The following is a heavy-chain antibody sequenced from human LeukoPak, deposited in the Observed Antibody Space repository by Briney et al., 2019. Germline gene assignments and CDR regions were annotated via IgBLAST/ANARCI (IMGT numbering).Heavy chain of an antibody. V-gene: IGHV3-30*04. D-gene: IGHD6-19*01. J-gene: IGHJ4*02. CDR3: AREMDGITLAGNLAY. CDR1: GFIFSNYA. CDR2: ISYDGNNV. Sequence: PARSLRLSCAASGFIFSNYAVHWVRQAPGKGPEWVAVISYDGNNVYYADSVEGRFTISRDNSKNTLYLQMNSLRVEDTALYSCAREMDGITLAGNLAYWGQGTLITVSS.